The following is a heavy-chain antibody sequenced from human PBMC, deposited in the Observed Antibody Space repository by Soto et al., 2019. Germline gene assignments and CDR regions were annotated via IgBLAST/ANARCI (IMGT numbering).Heavy chain of an antibody. CDR3: ARERTLPSTGLDH. Sequence: QVQLVESGGGVVQPGRSLRLSCAASGFTFSSYCMHWVRQAPGKGLEWVAVIWCDGSNKNYADSVKGRFTISRDNSKNTLYLQMNSLRAEDTAVYYCARERTLPSTGLDHWGQGTLVTVSS. CDR2: IWCDGSNK. D-gene: IGHD1-7*01. V-gene: IGHV3-33*01. CDR1: GFTFSSYC. J-gene: IGHJ4*02.